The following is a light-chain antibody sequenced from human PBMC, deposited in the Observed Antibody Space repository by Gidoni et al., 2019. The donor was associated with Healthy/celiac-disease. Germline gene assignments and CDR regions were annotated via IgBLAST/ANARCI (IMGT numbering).Light chain of an antibody. J-gene: IGKJ5*01. CDR2: LGS. V-gene: IGKV2-28*01. CDR1: QSLLHSNGYNY. Sequence: DIVMTQSPLSLPVTPGEPASISCRSSQSLLHSNGYNYLDWYLQKPGQSPQLLIYLGSNRASEVPDRFSGSGSGTDFTLKISRVEAEDVGVYYCMQALQTPITFXXXTRLEIK. CDR3: MQALQTPIT.